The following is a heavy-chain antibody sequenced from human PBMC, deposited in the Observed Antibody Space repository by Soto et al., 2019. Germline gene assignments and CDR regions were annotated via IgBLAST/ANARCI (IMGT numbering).Heavy chain of an antibody. Sequence: QVQLVQSGPEVKKPGSSVRVSCKASGGTFSSYSVTWVRQAPGQGLEWMGGIIPIDGLANYAQKLQGRVTLTADKFTSTVYIQMSSLRSEYTAVFSGATAAMPPRMSVPHYYMDVWGRGTTVTVSS. CDR2: IIPIDGLA. J-gene: IGHJ6*03. V-gene: IGHV1-69*02. CDR3: ATAAMPPRMSVPHYYMDV. D-gene: IGHD2-2*01. CDR1: GGTFSSYS.